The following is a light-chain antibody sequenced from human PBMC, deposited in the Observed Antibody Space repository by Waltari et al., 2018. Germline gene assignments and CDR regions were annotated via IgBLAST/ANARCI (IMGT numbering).Light chain of an antibody. CDR1: QSVSSN. CDR3: QQYNTWPPLT. Sequence: EIVMTQSPATLSVSPGERATLSCRASQSVSSNLAWYQQKPGPTPRLLIYEASTRPTGIPARFSGSGSGTEFTLSIHSLQSEDFAVYYCQQYNTWPPLTFGQGTRLEIK. J-gene: IGKJ5*01. CDR2: EAS. V-gene: IGKV3-15*01.